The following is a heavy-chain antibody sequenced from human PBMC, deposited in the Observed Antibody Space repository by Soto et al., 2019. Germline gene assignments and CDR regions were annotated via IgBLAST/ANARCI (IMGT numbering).Heavy chain of an antibody. J-gene: IGHJ6*02. CDR3: VRVEGRHYYYGLDV. CDR2: ISSSGDTI. CDR1: GLTCSGYY. Sequence: GGSLRLSCGASGLTCSGYYMSCIRQAPGKGLEWVSYISSSGDTIYYADSVKGRFTISRDNAKNSLYLQVNSLRAEDTAVYYCVRVEGRHYYYGLDVWGQGSTVTVSS. D-gene: IGHD3-10*01. V-gene: IGHV3-11*01.